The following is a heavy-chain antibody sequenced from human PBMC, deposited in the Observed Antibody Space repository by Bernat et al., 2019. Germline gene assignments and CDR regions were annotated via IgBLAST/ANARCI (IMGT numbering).Heavy chain of an antibody. J-gene: IGHJ4*02. Sequence: EVQLVESGGGLVQPGGSLRLSCAASGFTFSSYELNWVRQAPGKGLEWISYISSSGSAIYYADSVKGRFTISRDNAKNSLYPQMNNLRAEDTAVYYCAREGSFDGFDYWGQGTLVTVSS. CDR2: ISSSGSAI. CDR3: AREGSFDGFDY. CDR1: GFTFSSYE. V-gene: IGHV3-48*03. D-gene: IGHD2-15*01.